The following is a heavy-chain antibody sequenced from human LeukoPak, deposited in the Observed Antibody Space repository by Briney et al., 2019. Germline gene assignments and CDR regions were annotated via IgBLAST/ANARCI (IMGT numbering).Heavy chain of an antibody. CDR1: GFTFSSYA. J-gene: IGHJ4*02. V-gene: IGHV3-23*01. Sequence: QPGGSLSLSCAASGFTFSSYAMSWVRQAPGKGLEWVSAISGSGGSTHYADSVKGRFTISRDNSRNTLYLQMNILRADDTAVYYCATGRAKATVTAEDHWGQGTLATVSS. D-gene: IGHD4-17*01. CDR2: ISGSGGST. CDR3: ATGRAKATVTAEDH.